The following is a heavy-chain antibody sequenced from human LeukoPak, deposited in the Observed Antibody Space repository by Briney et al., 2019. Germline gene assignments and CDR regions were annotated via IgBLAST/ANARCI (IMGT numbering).Heavy chain of an antibody. V-gene: IGHV4-59*08. D-gene: IGHD2-15*01. CDR3: ATYCSGGNCYSDDAFDI. CDR1: GGSISSYY. J-gene: IGHJ3*02. CDR2: IYYSGST. Sequence: SKTLSLTCTVSGGSISSYYWSWIRQPPGKGLEWIGYIYYSGSTNYNPSLKSRVTISVDTSKNQFSLKLSSVTAADTAVYYCATYCSGGNCYSDDAFDIWGQGTMVTVSS.